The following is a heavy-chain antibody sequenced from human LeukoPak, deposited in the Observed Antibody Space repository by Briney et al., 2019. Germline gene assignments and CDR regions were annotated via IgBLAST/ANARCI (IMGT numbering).Heavy chain of an antibody. Sequence: GGSLRLSCAASGFTVSSNYMSWVRQAPGKGLEWVSLLYIGGTTYYAASVKGRFTISRDNSKKTLYLQMNSLRAEDTAVYYCGGFTTVTTSCYFDLWGRGTLVTVSS. CDR3: GGFTTVTTSCYFDL. CDR2: LYIGGTT. CDR1: GFTVSSNY. V-gene: IGHV3-53*01. D-gene: IGHD4-17*01. J-gene: IGHJ2*01.